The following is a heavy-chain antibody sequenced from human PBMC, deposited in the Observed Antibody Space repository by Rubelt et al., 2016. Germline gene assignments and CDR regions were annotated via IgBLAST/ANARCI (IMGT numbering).Heavy chain of an antibody. CDR2: IDAGNGDT. CDR1: GYPFATYA. V-gene: IGHV1-3*01. J-gene: IGHJ2*01. Sequence: QVQLVQSGAEVKRPGASVKVSCKASGYPFATYAMHWVRQAPGQRLEWMGWIDAGNGDTKYSINLHGRVTFTRDTSAGTAYMGLGSLRSEDSAVYYCARSKDTAMVTDADWYFDLWGRGTLVTVSS. CDR3: ARSKDTAMVTDADWYFDL. D-gene: IGHD5-18*01.